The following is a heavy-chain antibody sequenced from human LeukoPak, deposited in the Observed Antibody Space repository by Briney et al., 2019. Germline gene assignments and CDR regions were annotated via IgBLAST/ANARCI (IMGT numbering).Heavy chain of an antibody. CDR2: IYHSGST. CDR3: ARGLAAAGEFDY. J-gene: IGHJ4*02. Sequence: SETLSLTCPVSGYSISSGYYWGWIRQPPGKGLEWIGSIYHSGSTYYNPSLKSRVTISVDTSKNQFSLKLSSVTAADTAVYYCARGLAAAGEFDYWGQGTLVTVSS. D-gene: IGHD6-13*01. V-gene: IGHV4-38-2*02. CDR1: GYSISSGYY.